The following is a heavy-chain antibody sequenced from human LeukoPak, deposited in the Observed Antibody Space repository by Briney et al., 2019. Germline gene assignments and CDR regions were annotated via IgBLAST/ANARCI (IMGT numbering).Heavy chain of an antibody. D-gene: IGHD2/OR15-2a*01. CDR2: INPNTGGT. J-gene: IGHJ4*02. CDR3: ARVLSGVLWH. V-gene: IGHV1-2*02. Sequence: ASEKVSCKASGYIFTGYYMHWVRQAPGQGLEWMGWINPNTGGTNYAQKFQGRVTMTRDTSINTAYMELDRLRSDDAAVYYCARVLSGVLWHWGQGTLVTVSS. CDR1: GYIFTGYY.